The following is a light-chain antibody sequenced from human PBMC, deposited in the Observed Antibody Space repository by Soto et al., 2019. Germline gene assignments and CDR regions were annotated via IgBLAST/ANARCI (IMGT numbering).Light chain of an antibody. J-gene: IGKJ4*01. Sequence: EIVLTQSPSTLSLSPGERVTLSCRASQSVGTYLVWYQQKPGQAPRVFIYDASNRATGIPARFSGSGSGTDFTLTISSLQPEDSAVYYCQQSNNWPLTFGGGTNVEIK. CDR1: QSVGTY. CDR2: DAS. CDR3: QQSNNWPLT. V-gene: IGKV3-11*01.